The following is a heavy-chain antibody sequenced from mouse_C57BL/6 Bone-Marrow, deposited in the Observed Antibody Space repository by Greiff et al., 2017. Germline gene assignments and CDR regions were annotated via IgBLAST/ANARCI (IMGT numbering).Heavy chain of an antibody. CDR1: GYPFTSYW. Sequence: QVQLQQPGAELVMPGASVKLSCKASGYPFTSYWMHWVKQRPGQGLEWIGEIDPSDSYTNYNQKFKGKSTLTVDKSSSTAYMHLSSLTSEDSAVYYCARTKGLRRYFDYWGQGTTLTVSS. CDR2: IDPSDSYT. CDR3: ARTKGLRRYFDY. J-gene: IGHJ2*01. V-gene: IGHV1-69*01. D-gene: IGHD2-4*01.